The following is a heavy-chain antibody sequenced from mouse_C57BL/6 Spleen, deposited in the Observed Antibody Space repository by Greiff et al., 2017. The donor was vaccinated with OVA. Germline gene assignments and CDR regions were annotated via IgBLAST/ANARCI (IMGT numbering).Heavy chain of an antibody. D-gene: IGHD2-4*01. J-gene: IGHJ3*01. CDR3: ARSDDYDDAY. Sequence: QVHVKQPGAELVKPGASVKMSCKASGYTFTSYWITWVKQRPGQGLEWIGDIYPGSGSTNYNEKFKSKATLTVDTSSSTAYMQLSSLTSEDSAVYYCARSDDYDDAYWGQGTLVTVSA. CDR2: IYPGSGST. V-gene: IGHV1-55*01. CDR1: GYTFTSYW.